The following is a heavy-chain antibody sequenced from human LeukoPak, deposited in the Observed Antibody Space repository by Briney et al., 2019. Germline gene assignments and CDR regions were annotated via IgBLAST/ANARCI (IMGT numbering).Heavy chain of an antibody. CDR3: ARGRNSNYYDSSGYYPY. J-gene: IGHJ4*02. V-gene: IGHV3-13*01. CDR1: GFTFSSYD. Sequence: GGSLRLSCAVSGFTFSSYDMHWVRQPKGKVLGWVSAIGTLGDTDYPDSVKGRFTISRENAKNSLYLQMNNLRAGDTAVYYCARGRNSNYYDSSGYYPYWGQGTLVTVSS. D-gene: IGHD3-22*01. CDR2: IGTLGDT.